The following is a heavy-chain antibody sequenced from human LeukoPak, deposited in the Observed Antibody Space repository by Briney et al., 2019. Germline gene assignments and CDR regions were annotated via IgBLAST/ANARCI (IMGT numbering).Heavy chain of an antibody. V-gene: IGHV3-23*01. J-gene: IGHJ4*02. D-gene: IGHD2-2*01. CDR3: AKVASLCTSTSCVRGGFDY. CDR1: GYILSNHA. Sequence: GGSLRLSCTASGYILSNHAMSWVRQAPGKGLEWVSALSGSGGSTYYADSVKGRFTISRDNSKNTLYLQMHSLRAEDTAKYYCAKVASLCTSTSCVRGGFDYWGQGTLVTVSS. CDR2: LSGSGGST.